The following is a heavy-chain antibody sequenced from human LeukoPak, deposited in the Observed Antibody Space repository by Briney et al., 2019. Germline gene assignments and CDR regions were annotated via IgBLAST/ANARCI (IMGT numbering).Heavy chain of an antibody. CDR1: GGSISNAY. J-gene: IGHJ4*02. Sequence: PSETLSLNCTVSGGSISNAYWSWIRQPPGRGLEWIGYIYPSGSTNYHPSLKSRVTISVDTSKNHFALNLSSVTAADTAVYYCAKSYFDYSTYYSYYFNLWGQGALVTVSS. CDR3: AKSYFDYSTYYSYYFNL. V-gene: IGHV4-4*09. D-gene: IGHD4-11*01. CDR2: IYPSGST.